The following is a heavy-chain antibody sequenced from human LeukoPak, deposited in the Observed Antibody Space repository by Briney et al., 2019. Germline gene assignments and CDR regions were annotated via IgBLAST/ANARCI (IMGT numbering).Heavy chain of an antibody. Sequence: GASLRVSCAAPGFTPSSYAMSWVRQALGEGLEWVSAIIVGVGSTYYADSVKGRFTISRDNSKNTLYLQMNSLRAEDTAVYYCAKVRRNSDYWGQGPLVSVSS. D-gene: IGHD1-14*01. CDR2: IIVGVGST. CDR3: AKVRRNSDY. V-gene: IGHV3-23*01. CDR1: GFTPSSYA. J-gene: IGHJ4*02.